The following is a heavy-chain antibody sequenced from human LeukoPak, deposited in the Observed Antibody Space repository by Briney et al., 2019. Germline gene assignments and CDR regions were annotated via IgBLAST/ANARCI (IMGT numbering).Heavy chain of an antibody. CDR3: ARARTVGTIQYYFDY. CDR2: VYASGTT. D-gene: IGHD1-26*01. Sequence: PSETLSLTCTVSGASISNYYWSWIRQPAGKGLEWIGRVYASGTTNYNPSLKSRATMSVDTSKNQFSLKLSSMTAADTAVYYCARARTVGTIQYYFDYWGQGTLVTVSS. CDR1: GASISNYY. V-gene: IGHV4-4*07. J-gene: IGHJ4*02.